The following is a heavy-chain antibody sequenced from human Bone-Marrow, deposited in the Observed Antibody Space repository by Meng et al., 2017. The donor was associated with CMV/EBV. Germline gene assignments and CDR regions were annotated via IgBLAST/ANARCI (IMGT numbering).Heavy chain of an antibody. D-gene: IGHD6-6*01. CDR1: GYTFTSYD. CDR2: MNPNSGNT. CDR3: ARDGYYSSSSDVDY. V-gene: IGHV1-8*01. Sequence: ASVKVSCKASGYTFTSYDINWVRQATGQGLEWKGWMNPNSGNTGYAQKFQGRVTMTRNTSISTAYMELSSLRSEDTAVYYCARDGYYSSSSDVDYWGQGTLVTVSS. J-gene: IGHJ4*02.